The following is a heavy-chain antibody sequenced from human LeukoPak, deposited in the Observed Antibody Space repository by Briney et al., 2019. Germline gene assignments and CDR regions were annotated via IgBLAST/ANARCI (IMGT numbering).Heavy chain of an antibody. CDR3: ARQAKGITMVRGVIPNWFDP. CDR1: DFSFITYA. V-gene: IGHV3-23*01. CDR2: ISGSGGST. J-gene: IGHJ5*02. D-gene: IGHD3-10*01. Sequence: GGSLRLSCAASDFSFITYAMSWVRQAPGKGLEWVSGISGSGGSTYYADSVKGRFTISRDNAKNSLYLQMNSLRAEDTAVYYCARQAKGITMVRGVIPNWFDPWGQGTLVTVSS.